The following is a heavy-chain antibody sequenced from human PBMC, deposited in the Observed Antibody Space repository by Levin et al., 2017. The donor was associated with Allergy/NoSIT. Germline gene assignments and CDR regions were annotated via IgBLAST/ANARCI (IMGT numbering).Heavy chain of an antibody. V-gene: IGHV4-39*07. Sequence: SQTLSLTCTVSGGSISSSSYYWGWIRQPPGKGLEWIGSIYYSGSTYYNPSLKSRVTISVDTSKNQFSLKLSSVTAADTAVYYCARDRRGSGSGSYYPPYYFDYWGQGTLVTVSS. CDR1: GGSISSSSYY. J-gene: IGHJ4*02. CDR2: IYYSGST. D-gene: IGHD3-10*01. CDR3: ARDRRGSGSGSYYPPYYFDY.